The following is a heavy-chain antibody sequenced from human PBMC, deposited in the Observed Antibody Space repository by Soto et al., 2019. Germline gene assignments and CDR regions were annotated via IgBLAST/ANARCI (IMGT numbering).Heavy chain of an antibody. CDR1: GYTFSGYW. J-gene: IGHJ5*02. CDR2: IYPGDSDA. CDR3: VVQQKLPWVNA. Sequence: GESLKISCKGSGYTFSGYWIGWVRQMSGKGLEWMGIIYPGDSDARYSPSFQGQVTISADESITTAYLQWDSLKASDTAIYYCVVQQKLPWVNAWGQGTLVTVSS. V-gene: IGHV5-51*01. D-gene: IGHD1-1*01.